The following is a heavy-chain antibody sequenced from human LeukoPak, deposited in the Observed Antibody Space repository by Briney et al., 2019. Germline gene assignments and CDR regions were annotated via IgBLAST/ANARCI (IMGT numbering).Heavy chain of an antibody. J-gene: IGHJ4*02. D-gene: IGHD7-27*01. Sequence: GASLRLSCAASGFTFSSYAMSWVRQAPGKGQEWVSAISGSGGSTYYADSVKGRFTISRDNSKNTLYLQMNSLRAEDTAVYYCAKDRIPGEGLFDYWGQGTLVTVSS. V-gene: IGHV3-23*01. CDR1: GFTFSSYA. CDR2: ISGSGGST. CDR3: AKDRIPGEGLFDY.